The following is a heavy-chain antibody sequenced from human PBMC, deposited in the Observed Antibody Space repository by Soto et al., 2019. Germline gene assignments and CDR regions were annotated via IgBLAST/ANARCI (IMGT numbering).Heavy chain of an antibody. CDR2: ISYDGNKK. J-gene: IGHJ4*02. CDR3: ARDEYYYDSSGYFGPFEY. D-gene: IGHD3-22*01. V-gene: IGHV3-30-3*01. CDR1: GFTFSSYT. Sequence: GGSLRLSCAASGFTFSSYTMHLVRQAPGKGLEWVAVISYDGNKKYYADSVKGRFTISRDNSKNTLYLHMNSLRAEDTAVYFCARDEYYYDSSGYFGPFEYWGRGTLVTVSS.